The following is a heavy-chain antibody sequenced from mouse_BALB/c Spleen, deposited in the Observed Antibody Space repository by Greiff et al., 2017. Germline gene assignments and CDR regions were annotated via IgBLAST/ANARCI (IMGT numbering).Heavy chain of an antibody. CDR2: ISSGSSTI. CDR3: ARYGNHPYYFDY. Sequence: EVQLVESGGGLVQPGGSRKLSCAASGFTFSSFGMHWVRQAPEKGLEWVAYISSGSSTIYYADTVKGRFTISRDNPKNTLFLQMTSLRSEDTAMYYCARYGNHPYYFDYWGQGTTLTVSS. CDR1: GFTFSSFG. D-gene: IGHD1-1*01. V-gene: IGHV5-17*02. J-gene: IGHJ2*01.